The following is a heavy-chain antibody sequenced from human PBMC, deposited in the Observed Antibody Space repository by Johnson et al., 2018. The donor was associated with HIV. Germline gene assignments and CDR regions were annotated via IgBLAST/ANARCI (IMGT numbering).Heavy chain of an antibody. CDR1: GFTFSSYA. J-gene: IGHJ3*02. D-gene: IGHD3-16*02. V-gene: IGHV3-30-3*01. CDR3: AKGLRLGELSLRVDAFDI. CDR2: ISYDGSNK. Sequence: QVQLVESGGGVVQPGRSLRLSCAASGFTFSSYAMHWVRQAPGKGLEWVAVISYDGSNKYYADSVKGRFTISRDSSKNTLHLQMNSLRAGDTALYYCAKGLRLGELSLRVDAFDIWGQGTMVTVSS.